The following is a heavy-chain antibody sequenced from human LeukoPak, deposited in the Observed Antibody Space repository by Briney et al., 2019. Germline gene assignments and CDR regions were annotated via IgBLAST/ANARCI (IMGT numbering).Heavy chain of an antibody. V-gene: IGHV3-30*04. CDR2: KSYDGINT. D-gene: IGHD6-19*01. J-gene: IGHJ4*02. CDR1: GFTFSTYT. Sequence: GGSLRLSCAASGFTFSTYTMHWVRQAPGKGLEWLAVKSYDGINTYYADSVKGRFTISRDNSKNTLYLQVNSLRAEDTAVYYCAREHTSGWPDYWGLGALVTVSS. CDR3: AREHTSGWPDY.